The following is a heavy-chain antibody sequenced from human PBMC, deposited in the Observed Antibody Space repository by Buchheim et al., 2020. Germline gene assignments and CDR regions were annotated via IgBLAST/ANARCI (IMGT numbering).Heavy chain of an antibody. CDR3: ARAQGSDPYDFWSGGSSTHYGMDV. CDR2: IYSDGSGGST. D-gene: IGHD3-3*01. V-gene: IGHV3-66*01. Sequence: EVQLVESGGGLVQPGGSLRLSCAASGFTVSSKYMGWVRQAPGKGLEWVSVIYSDGSGGSTYYADSVRGRFTISRDQSKNTLSLQMNSLRAEDTAVYYCARAQGSDPYDFWSGGSSTHYGMDVWGQGTT. CDR1: GFTVSSKY. J-gene: IGHJ6*02.